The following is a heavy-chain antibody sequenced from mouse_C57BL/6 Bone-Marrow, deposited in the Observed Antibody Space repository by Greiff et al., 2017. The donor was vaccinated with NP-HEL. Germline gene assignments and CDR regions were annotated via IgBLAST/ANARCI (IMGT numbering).Heavy chain of an antibody. V-gene: IGHV1-53*01. Sequence: VQLQQPGTELVKPGASVKLSCKASGYTFTSYWMHWVKQRPGQGLEWIGNINPSNGGTNYNEKFKSKATLTVDTSSSTAYMQLSSLTSEDSAVYYCARPAVVAEGWFAYWGQGTLVTVSA. D-gene: IGHD1-1*01. CDR2: INPSNGGT. CDR3: ARPAVVAEGWFAY. CDR1: GYTFTSYW. J-gene: IGHJ3*01.